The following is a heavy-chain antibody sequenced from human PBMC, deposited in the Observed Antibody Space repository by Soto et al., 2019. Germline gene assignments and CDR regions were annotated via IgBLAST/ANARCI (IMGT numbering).Heavy chain of an antibody. CDR1: GGSISSGGYY. CDR2: IYYSGST. CDR3: ARVDDFWSGYSDDAFDI. Sequence: QVQLQESGPGLVKPSQTLPLTCTVSGGSISSGGYYWSWIRQHPGKGLEWIGYIYYSGSTYYNPSLKSRVTISVDTSKNQFSLKLSSVTAADTAVYYCARVDDFWSGYSDDAFDIWGQGTMVTVSS. V-gene: IGHV4-31*03. J-gene: IGHJ3*02. D-gene: IGHD3-3*01.